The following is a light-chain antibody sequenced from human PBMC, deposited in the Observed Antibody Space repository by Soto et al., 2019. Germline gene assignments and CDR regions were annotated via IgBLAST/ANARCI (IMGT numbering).Light chain of an antibody. V-gene: IGKV3-11*01. CDR1: QSVSSY. J-gene: IGKJ4*01. CDR2: DAS. Sequence: EIVLTQSPATLSLSPGERATLSCRASQSVSSYLAWYQQKPGQAPRLLIYDASNRATGIPARFSGSGSGTDFTLTISSLEPEDFAVYYCQQRSNWGPLTCGGGTKVEIK. CDR3: QQRSNWGPLT.